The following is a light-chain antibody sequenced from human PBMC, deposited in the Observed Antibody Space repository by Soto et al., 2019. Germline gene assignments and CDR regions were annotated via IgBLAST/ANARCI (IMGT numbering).Light chain of an antibody. V-gene: IGLV1-47*01. Sequence: QSVLTQPPSASGTPGQRVTISCSGSSYNIGSNYVYWYQQLPGTAPKLLIYRNNQRPSVVPDRFSGSKSGTSASLAISGLRSEDEADYYCAAWDDSLSGHVVFGGGTKLTVL. CDR2: RNN. CDR3: AAWDDSLSGHVV. J-gene: IGLJ2*01. CDR1: SYNIGSNY.